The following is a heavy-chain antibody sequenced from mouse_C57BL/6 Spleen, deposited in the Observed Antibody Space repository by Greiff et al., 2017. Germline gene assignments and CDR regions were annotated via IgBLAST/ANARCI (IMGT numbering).Heavy chain of an antibody. CDR3: TRFYDYDGYAMDY. D-gene: IGHD2-4*01. Sequence: EVKLVESGEGLVKPGGSLKLSCAASGFTFSSYAMSWVRQTPEKRLEWVAYISSGGDYIYYADTVKGRFTISRDNARNTLYLQMSSLKSEDTAMYYCTRFYDYDGYAMDYWGQGTSVTVAS. V-gene: IGHV5-9-1*02. CDR1: GFTFSSYA. CDR2: ISSGGDYI. J-gene: IGHJ4*01.